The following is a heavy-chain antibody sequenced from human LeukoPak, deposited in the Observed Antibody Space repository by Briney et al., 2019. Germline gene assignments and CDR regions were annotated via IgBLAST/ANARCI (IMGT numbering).Heavy chain of an antibody. D-gene: IGHD1-26*01. Sequence: PGGSLRLSCTVSGFTLSSYEMTWFRQAPGKGLEWVSAISGSGGSTYYADSVKGRFTISRDNSKNTLYLQMNSLRAEDTAVYYCAKYLGGWELKSSDYWGQGTLVTVSS. V-gene: IGHV3-23*01. CDR3: AKYLGGWELKSSDY. J-gene: IGHJ4*02. CDR1: GFTLSSYE. CDR2: ISGSGGST.